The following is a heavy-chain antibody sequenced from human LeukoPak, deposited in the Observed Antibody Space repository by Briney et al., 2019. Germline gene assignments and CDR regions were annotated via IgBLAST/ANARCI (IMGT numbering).Heavy chain of an antibody. D-gene: IGHD3/OR15-3a*01. Sequence: GGSLRLSCAAFGFIFSSYTMIWVRQAPGKGLEWVSSIGSSSTYIYCADSVKGRFTVSRDNAEDSVYLQMNSLRVEDTAVYYCARDVDFSFDYWGQGILVTVSS. CDR3: ARDVDFSFDY. CDR1: GFIFSSYT. J-gene: IGHJ4*02. V-gene: IGHV3-21*01. CDR2: IGSSSTYI.